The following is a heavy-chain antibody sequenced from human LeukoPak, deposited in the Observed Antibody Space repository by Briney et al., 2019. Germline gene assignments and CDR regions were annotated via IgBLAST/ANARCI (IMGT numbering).Heavy chain of an antibody. CDR2: INPNSGGT. Sequence: ASVKVSCKASGYTFTGYYMHWVRQAPGQGLEWMGWINPNSGGTNYAQKFQGRVTMTRDTSISTAYMELSRLRSDDTAVYYCARDFLVGSRPFYVFLSVSSPHYYSGRDVGAQGPRVPVS. CDR1: GYTFTGYY. CDR3: ARDFLVGSRPFYVFLSVSSPHYYSGRDV. D-gene: IGHD3-9*01. V-gene: IGHV1-2*02. J-gene: IGHJ6*02.